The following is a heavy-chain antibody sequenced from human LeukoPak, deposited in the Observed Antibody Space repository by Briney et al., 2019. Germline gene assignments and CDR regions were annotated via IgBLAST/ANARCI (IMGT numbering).Heavy chain of an antibody. CDR2: VHGGNGNT. CDR1: GYSFSAYA. J-gene: IGHJ4*02. CDR3: ARSLYYFDSSGYYYPFNF. D-gene: IGHD3-22*01. V-gene: IGHV1-3*01. Sequence: ASVKVSCKASGYSFSAYAMHWVRQAPGQRLEWMGWVHGGNGNTKYSQKFQDRVTITRDTSASIAYMELSSLRSEDTAMYYRARSLYYFDSSGYYYPFNFWGQGTLVTVSS.